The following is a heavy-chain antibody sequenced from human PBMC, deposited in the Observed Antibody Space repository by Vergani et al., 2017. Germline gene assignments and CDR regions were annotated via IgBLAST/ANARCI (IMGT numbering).Heavy chain of an antibody. D-gene: IGHD3-3*01. V-gene: IGHV3-33*01. CDR1: GFTFSSYG. Sequence: QVQLVESGGGVVQSGRSLRLSCAASGFTFSSYGMHWVRQALGKGLECVAVIWYDGSNKYYADSVKGRFTISRDNSKNTLYLQMNSLRAEDTAVYYCARDLRLLDFWSGFDYWGQGTLVTVSS. CDR2: IWYDGSNK. J-gene: IGHJ4*02. CDR3: ARDLRLLDFWSGFDY.